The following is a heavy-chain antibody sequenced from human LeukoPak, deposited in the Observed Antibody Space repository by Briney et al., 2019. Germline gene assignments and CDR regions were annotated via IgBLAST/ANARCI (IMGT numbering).Heavy chain of an antibody. V-gene: IGHV1-24*01. Sequence: GASVKVSCKVSGYTLTELSMHWVRQAPGKGLEWMGGFDPEDGETIYAQKFQGRVTMTEDTSTDTAYMELGSLRSEDTAVYYCATATTEIVVVPAATYYYYMDVWGKGTTVTVSS. CDR1: GYTLTELS. D-gene: IGHD2-2*01. CDR2: FDPEDGET. J-gene: IGHJ6*03. CDR3: ATATTEIVVVPAATYYYYMDV.